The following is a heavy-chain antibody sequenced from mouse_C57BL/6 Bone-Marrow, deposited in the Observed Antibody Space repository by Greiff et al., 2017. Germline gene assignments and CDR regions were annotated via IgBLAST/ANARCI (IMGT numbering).Heavy chain of an antibody. CDR2: IWRGGST. Sequence: VQLQQSGPGLVLHSQSLSIICTVFGFSLTSYGVHWVRQSPGKGLALLVVIWRGGSTDYNASVMSRLWITKDNSKSQVFFKMNRLQADDTAIYYCAKWVIFDGYYDYYAMDYWGQGTSVTASS. D-gene: IGHD2-3*01. CDR3: AKWVIFDGYYDYYAMDY. CDR1: GFSLTSYG. V-gene: IGHV2-5*01. J-gene: IGHJ4*01.